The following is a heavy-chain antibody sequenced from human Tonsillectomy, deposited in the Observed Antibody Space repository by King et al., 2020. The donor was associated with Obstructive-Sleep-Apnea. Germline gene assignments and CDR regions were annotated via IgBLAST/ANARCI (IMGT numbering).Heavy chain of an antibody. J-gene: IGHJ3*01. D-gene: IGHD3-10*01. CDR3: ARDWSNAVLIWFVELSYLFDL. Sequence: VQLVESGGGVVQPGKSLRLSCEASGFTFRSYPMHWVRQAPGKGLEWVAVKSFDGSTEYYADSVKGRFTISRDNSKNTLYLKINSLRAEDTAVYYCARDWSNAVLIWFVELSYLFDLWGQGTMVSVSS. CDR2: KSFDGSTE. CDR1: GFTFRSYP. V-gene: IGHV3-30*04.